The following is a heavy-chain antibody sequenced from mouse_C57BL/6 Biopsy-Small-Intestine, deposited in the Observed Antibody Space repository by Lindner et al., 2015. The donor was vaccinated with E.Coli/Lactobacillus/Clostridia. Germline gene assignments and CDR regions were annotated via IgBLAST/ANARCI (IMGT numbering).Heavy chain of an antibody. CDR1: GYTFTSCY. V-gene: IGHV1-53*01. CDR3: GRVPAARRRGWLDP. CDR2: INPSGGGA. J-gene: IGHJ4*01. D-gene: IGHD6-2*01. Sequence: SVKVSCKASGYTFTSCYIHWVRQAPGQGLEWMGIINPSGGGATYAQKFQDRVTMTRNASTSTVFLELSSLRPDDTAVYYCGRVPAARRRGWLDPWGQGTLVTVSS.